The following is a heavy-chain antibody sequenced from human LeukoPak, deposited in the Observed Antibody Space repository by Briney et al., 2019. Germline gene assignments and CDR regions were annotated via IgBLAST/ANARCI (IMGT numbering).Heavy chain of an antibody. CDR1: GYTFTGYY. CDR2: INPNSGGT. J-gene: IGHJ4*02. D-gene: IGHD6-13*01. CDR3: ARYIAAAGTAVDY. V-gene: IGHV1-2*06. Sequence: ASVKVSCKASGYTFTGYYMHWVRQAPGQGLEWMGRINPNSGGTNYAQKFQGRVTMTRDTSISTAYMELSRLRSDDTAVYHCARYIAAAGTAVDYWGQGTLVTVSS.